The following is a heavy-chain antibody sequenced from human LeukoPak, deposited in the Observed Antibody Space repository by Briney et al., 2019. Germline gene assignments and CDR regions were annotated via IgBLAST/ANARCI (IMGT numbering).Heavy chain of an antibody. D-gene: IGHD4-23*01. CDR3: ARDPAGGNGWFDP. V-gene: IGHV1-2*02. J-gene: IGHJ5*02. CDR1: GYTFTGYY. Sequence: GASVKVSCKASGYTFTGYYMHRVRQAPGQGLEWMGWINPNSGGTNYAQKFQGRVTMTRDTSISTAYMELSRLRSDDTAVYYCARDPAGGNGWFDPWGQGTLVTVSS. CDR2: INPNSGGT.